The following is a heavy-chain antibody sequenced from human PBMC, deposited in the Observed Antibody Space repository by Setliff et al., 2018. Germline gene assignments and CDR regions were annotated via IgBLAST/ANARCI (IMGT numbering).Heavy chain of an antibody. V-gene: IGHV3-48*03. J-gene: IGHJ3*02. D-gene: IGHD6-19*01. CDR3: ASHEPWLWNAFDI. Sequence: GGSLRLSCAASGFTFRSYEMNWVRQAPGKGLEWISYITTNGSTIYYADSVKGRFTISRDNAKNSLYLQMNSLRAEDTAVYYCASHEPWLWNAFDIWGQGTMVTVSS. CDR1: GFTFRSYE. CDR2: ITTNGSTI.